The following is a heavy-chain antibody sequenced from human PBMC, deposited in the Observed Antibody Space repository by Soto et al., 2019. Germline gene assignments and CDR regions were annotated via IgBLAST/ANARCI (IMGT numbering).Heavy chain of an antibody. D-gene: IGHD6-19*01. J-gene: IGHJ6*02. Sequence: LSLTCAISGDSVSSNSAAWNWIRQSPSRGLEWLGRTYYRSKWYNDYAVSVKSRITINPDTSKNQFSLQLNSVTPEDTAVYYCAREGVAGTDYYYYYGMDVWGQGTTVTVSS. V-gene: IGHV6-1*01. CDR1: GDSVSSNSAA. CDR2: TYYRSKWYN. CDR3: AREGVAGTDYYYYYGMDV.